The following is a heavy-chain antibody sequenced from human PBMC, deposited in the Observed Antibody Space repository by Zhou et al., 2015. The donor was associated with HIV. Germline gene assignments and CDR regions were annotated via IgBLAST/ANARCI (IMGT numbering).Heavy chain of an antibody. CDR2: MNPNSGNT. Sequence: QVQLVQSGSEVKKPGASVKVSCKASGYTFTSYDINWVRQAAGQGLEWMGWMNPNSGNTGYAQKFQGRVTMTRNTSINTSYMELSSLRSEDAAVYYCARGPSGTASGSQWFDPWGQGTLVTVSS. J-gene: IGHJ5*02. V-gene: IGHV1-8*01. CDR1: GYTFTSYD. CDR3: ARGPSGTASGSQWFDP. D-gene: IGHD3-10*01.